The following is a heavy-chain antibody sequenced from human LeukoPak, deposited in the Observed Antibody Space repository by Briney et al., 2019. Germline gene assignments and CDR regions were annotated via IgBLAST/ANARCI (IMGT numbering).Heavy chain of an antibody. D-gene: IGHD6-13*01. V-gene: IGHV3-23*01. Sequence: PGGSLRLSCAASGFTFSSYAMSWVRQAPGKGLEWVSAISGSGGSTYYADSVKGRFTISRDNSKNTLYLQMNSLRAEDTAVYYCAKDRIEQPGRSREFDYWGQGTLVTVSS. CDR3: AKDRIEQPGRSREFDY. CDR2: ISGSGGST. J-gene: IGHJ4*02. CDR1: GFTFSSYA.